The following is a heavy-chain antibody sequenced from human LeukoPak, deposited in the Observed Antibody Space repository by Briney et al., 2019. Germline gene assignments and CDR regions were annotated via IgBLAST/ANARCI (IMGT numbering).Heavy chain of an antibody. V-gene: IGHV1-18*01. J-gene: IGHJ6*03. CDR3: AREGAAAGTSYYYYMDV. Sequence: GASVKVSCKASGYTFTSYGISWVRQAPGQGLEWMGWISAYNGNTNYAQKLQGRVTMTTDTSTSTAYMELRSLRSDDTAVYYCAREGAAAGTSYYYYMDVWGKGTTDTVSS. CDR2: ISAYNGNT. D-gene: IGHD6-13*01. CDR1: GYTFTSYG.